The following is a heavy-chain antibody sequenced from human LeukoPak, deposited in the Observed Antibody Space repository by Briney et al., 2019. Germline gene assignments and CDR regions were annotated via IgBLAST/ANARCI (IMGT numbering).Heavy chain of an antibody. CDR1: GYTFTGYY. D-gene: IGHD3-9*01. J-gene: IGHJ4*02. CDR2: INPNSGGT. Sequence: GASVKVSCKASGYTFTGYYMHWVRQAPGQGLEWMGWINPNSGGTNYAQKFQGRVTMTRDTSISTAYMELSRLRSDDTAVYYCARDSDQIDVLRYFDWLLSTPGIWGQGTLVTVSS. V-gene: IGHV1-2*02. CDR3: ARDSDQIDVLRYFDWLLSTPGI.